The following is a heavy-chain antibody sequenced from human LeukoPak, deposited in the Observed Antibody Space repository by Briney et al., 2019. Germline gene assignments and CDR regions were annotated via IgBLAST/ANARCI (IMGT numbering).Heavy chain of an antibody. V-gene: IGHV3-7*01. CDR2: IKQDGSEK. Sequence: GGSLRLSCAASGFTFSSYWLSWVRQAPGKGLEWVANIKQDGSEKYYVDSVKGRFTISRDNAKNSLYLQMNSLSAEDTAVYYCARAEGDSYDYVWGSYRLGNWFDPWGQGTLVTVSS. J-gene: IGHJ5*02. D-gene: IGHD3-16*02. CDR3: ARAEGDSYDYVWGSYRLGNWFDP. CDR1: GFTFSSYW.